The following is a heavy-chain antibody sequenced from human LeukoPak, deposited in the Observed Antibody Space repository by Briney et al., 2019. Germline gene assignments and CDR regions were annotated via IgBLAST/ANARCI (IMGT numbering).Heavy chain of an antibody. CDR1: GFTLSNYA. D-gene: IGHD2-2*01. V-gene: IGHV3-30-3*01. CDR3: ARVMCSSTSCYFDY. J-gene: IGHJ4*02. CDR2: ISFDGSNK. Sequence: GTSLRLSCAASGFTLSNYAMHWVRQAPGKGLEWVALISFDGSNKYYADSVKGRFTISRDNSKNTLYLQMNSLRTEDTAVYYCARVMCSSTSCYFDYWGQGTLVTVSS.